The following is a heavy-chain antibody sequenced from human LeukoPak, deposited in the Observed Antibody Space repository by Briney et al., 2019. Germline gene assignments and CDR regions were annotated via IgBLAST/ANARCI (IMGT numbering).Heavy chain of an antibody. D-gene: IGHD5-12*01. V-gene: IGHV1-69*05. J-gene: IGHJ4*02. CDR2: IIPIFGTA. Sequence: ASVKVSCKASGGTFSSYAISWVRQAPGQGLEWMGGIIPIFGTANYAQKFQGRVTITTDESTSTAYMELSSLRSEDTAVYYCASRGYSGYDGGYYFDYWGQGTLVTVSS. CDR1: GGTFSSYA. CDR3: ASRGYSGYDGGYYFDY.